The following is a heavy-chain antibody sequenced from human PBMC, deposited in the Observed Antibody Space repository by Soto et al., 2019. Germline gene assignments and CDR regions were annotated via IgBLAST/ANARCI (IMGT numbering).Heavy chain of an antibody. Sequence: QITLKESGPTLVKPTQTLTLTCTFSGFSLSTSGVGVGWIRQPPGKALEWLALIYWNDDKRYSPSLKSRLTITNHTSKNQVGLTITNMEPVDTATYYCAHSSALVTMIVVVRDAFDSWGQGRMVTVSS. CDR2: IYWNDDK. V-gene: IGHV2-5*01. J-gene: IGHJ3*02. CDR3: AHSSALVTMIVVVRDAFDS. CDR1: GFSLSTSGVG. D-gene: IGHD3-22*01.